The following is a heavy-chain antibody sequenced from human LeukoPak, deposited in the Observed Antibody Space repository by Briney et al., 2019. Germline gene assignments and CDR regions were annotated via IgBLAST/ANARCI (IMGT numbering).Heavy chain of an antibody. V-gene: IGHV3-23*01. CDR1: GFSLSAHP. CDR3: AKEKDYRVFDH. CDR2: ISGSGQTT. Sequence: PGGSLRLSCAASGFSLSAHPMSWVRQGPGKSLEWVSVISGSGQTTYYADSVKGRFTVSKDNSKNTVYLQMSSLRADDTAVYYCAKEKDYRVFDHWGQGTLVTVSS. D-gene: IGHD4-11*01. J-gene: IGHJ4*02.